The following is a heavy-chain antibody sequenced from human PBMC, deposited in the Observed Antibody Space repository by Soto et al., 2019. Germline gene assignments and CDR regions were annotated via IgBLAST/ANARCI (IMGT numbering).Heavy chain of an antibody. CDR2: IYPGDSDT. CDR1: GYSFTSYW. V-gene: IGHV5-51*01. Sequence: PGESLKISCKGSGYSFTSYWIGWVRQMPGKGLEWMGIIYPGDSDTRYSPSFQGQVTISADKSISTAYLQWSSLKASDTAMYYCARLLGIAVARPRGGWFDPWGQGTLVTVSS. D-gene: IGHD6-19*01. CDR3: ARLLGIAVARPRGGWFDP. J-gene: IGHJ5*02.